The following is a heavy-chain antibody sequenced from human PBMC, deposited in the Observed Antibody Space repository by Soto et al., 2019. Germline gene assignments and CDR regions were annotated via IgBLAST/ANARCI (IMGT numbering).Heavy chain of an antibody. Sequence: EEQLVESGGGLVQPGGSLRLSCASSGFTFSSYWMHWVRQAPGKGLVWVSRVTSDGSSTNYADAVKGRFTISRDNAKNTLYLQMNSLRAEDTAMYYCARGPTDYSNNAYVWDYGGKGTLVTVSS. CDR1: GFTFSSYW. J-gene: IGHJ4*02. D-gene: IGHD3-16*01. CDR3: ARGPTDYSNNAYVWDY. V-gene: IGHV3-74*01. CDR2: VTSDGSST.